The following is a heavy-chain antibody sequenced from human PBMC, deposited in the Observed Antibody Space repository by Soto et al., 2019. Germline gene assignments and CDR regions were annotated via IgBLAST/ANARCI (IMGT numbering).Heavy chain of an antibody. D-gene: IGHD3-10*01. CDR2: IYWDDDK. J-gene: IGHJ4*02. Sequence: QITLKESGPTLVKPTQTLTLTCTFSGFSLTTAGVGVGWIRQPPGKTLEWLALIYWDDDKRYSPSLRSRLTITRDTSKNQVVLTMTNMDPVDTATYYCSRTYFLFGTYYNDYWGQGTLVTVSS. V-gene: IGHV2-5*02. CDR1: GFSLTTAGVG. CDR3: SRTYFLFGTYYNDY.